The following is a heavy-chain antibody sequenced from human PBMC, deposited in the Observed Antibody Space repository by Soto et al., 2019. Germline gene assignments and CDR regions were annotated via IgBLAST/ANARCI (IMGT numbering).Heavy chain of an antibody. CDR1: GGSISSDDYY. V-gene: IGHV4-30-4*01. CDR3: AREKGYDSGGYLTGGLDV. CDR2: IYYTGRT. D-gene: IGHD3-22*01. J-gene: IGHJ6*02. Sequence: QVQLQESGPGLVKPSQTLSLTCTVSGGSISSDDYYWSWIRQPPGKGLEWIGYIYYTGRTYYNPSLKSRLTISVDTSKNQFSLRLSSVTAADTALYYCAREKGYDSGGYLTGGLDVWGQGTTVTVSS.